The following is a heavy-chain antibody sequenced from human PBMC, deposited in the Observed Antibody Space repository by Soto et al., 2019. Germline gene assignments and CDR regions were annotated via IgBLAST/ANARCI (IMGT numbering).Heavy chain of an antibody. V-gene: IGHV3-66*01. J-gene: IGHJ4*02. CDR1: GFTVSSNY. CDR3: ARGPRTNSSSWY. D-gene: IGHD6-13*01. CDR2: IYSGGST. Sequence: GGSLRLSCAASGFTVSSNYMSWVRQAPGKGLEWVSVIYSGGSTYYADSVKGRFTISRDNSKNTLYLQMNSLRAEDTAVYYCARGPRTNSSSWYWGQGTLVNRLL.